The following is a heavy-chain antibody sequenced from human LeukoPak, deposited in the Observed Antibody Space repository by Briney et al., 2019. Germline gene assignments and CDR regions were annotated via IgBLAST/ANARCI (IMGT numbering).Heavy chain of an antibody. J-gene: IGHJ4*02. D-gene: IGHD2-21*02. CDR2: ISASGGST. CDR3: AKATAYCGGDCYAYYFDY. V-gene: IGHV3-23*01. Sequence: GGSLRLSCAASGFTFSSYAMTWVRQAPGKGLEWVSTISASGGSTYYADSVKGRFTISRDNSKNTLYLQMNSLRAEDTAVYYYAKATAYCGGDCYAYYFDYWGQGTLVTVSS. CDR1: GFTFSSYA.